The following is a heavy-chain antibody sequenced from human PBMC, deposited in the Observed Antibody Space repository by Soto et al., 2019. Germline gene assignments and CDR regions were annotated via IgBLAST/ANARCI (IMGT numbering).Heavy chain of an antibody. CDR1: GFTFSSYA. CDR3: AKDQQGFTMIVVCNYGMDV. D-gene: IGHD3-22*01. CDR2: ISGSGGST. V-gene: IGHV3-23*01. J-gene: IGHJ6*02. Sequence: GGSLRLSCAASGFTFSSYAMSWVRQAPGKGLEWVSAISGSGGSTYYADSVKGRFTISRDNSKNTLYLQMNSLRAEDTAVYYCAKDQQGFTMIVVCNYGMDVWGQGTTVTVSS.